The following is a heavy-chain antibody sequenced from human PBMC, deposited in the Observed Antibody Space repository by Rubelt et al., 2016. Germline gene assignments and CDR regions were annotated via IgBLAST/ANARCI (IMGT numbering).Heavy chain of an antibody. CDR3: ARGYKRGQWPH. CDR2: ISNSGGII. CDR1: GFTFSSHG. D-gene: IGHD1-14*01. V-gene: IGHV3-48*03. J-gene: IGHJ4*02. Sequence: EVQLVESGGGLVQPGGSLRLSCAASGFTFSSHGMTFFRQAPGRGLQWVSYISNSGGIIYYADSVKGRFTISRDNARNSLYLQMNSLRAEDTAVYYCARGYKRGQWPHWGQGTLVTVSS.